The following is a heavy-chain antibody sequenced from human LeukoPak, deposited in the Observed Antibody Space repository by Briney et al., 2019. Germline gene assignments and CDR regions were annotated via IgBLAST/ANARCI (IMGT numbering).Heavy chain of an antibody. D-gene: IGHD3-16*02. J-gene: IGHJ4*02. CDR2: IKQDGSEK. Sequence: PGGSLRLSCAASSEFTFSSYWMNWVRQAPGKGLEWVANIKQDGSEKYYVDSVKGRFTISRDNAKNSLYLQMNSLRAEDTAVYYCARDRDEIGVTFGGVIANYFDYWGQGTLVTVSS. V-gene: IGHV3-7*01. CDR3: ARDRDEIGVTFGGVIANYFDY. CDR1: SEFTFSSYW.